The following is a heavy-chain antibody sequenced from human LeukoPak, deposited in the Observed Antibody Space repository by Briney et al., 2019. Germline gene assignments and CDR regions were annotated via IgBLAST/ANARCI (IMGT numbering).Heavy chain of an antibody. CDR1: GFTFSSYS. CDR3: ARVGGQWLVPGWSFFDY. D-gene: IGHD6-19*01. V-gene: IGHV3-21*01. Sequence: GGSLRLPCAASGFTFSSYSMTWVRQAPGKGLEWVSCITSSSSYIYYADSVQGRFTISRDNAKNSLYLQMNSLRAEDTAVYYCARVGGQWLVPGWSFFDYWGQGTLVTVSS. CDR2: ITSSSSYI. J-gene: IGHJ4*02.